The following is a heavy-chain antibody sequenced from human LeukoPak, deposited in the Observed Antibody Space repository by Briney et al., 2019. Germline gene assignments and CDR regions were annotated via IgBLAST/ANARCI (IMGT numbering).Heavy chain of an antibody. CDR3: ARVGGYSGYGWGYYMDV. Sequence: GASVKVSCKASGYTFTSYGISWVRQAPGQGLEWMGWISAYNGNTNYAQKLQGRVTMTTNTSTSTAYMELRSLRSDNTAVYYCARVGGYSGYGWGYYMDVWGKGTTVTVSS. CDR1: GYTFTSYG. CDR2: ISAYNGNT. D-gene: IGHD5-12*01. V-gene: IGHV1-18*01. J-gene: IGHJ6*03.